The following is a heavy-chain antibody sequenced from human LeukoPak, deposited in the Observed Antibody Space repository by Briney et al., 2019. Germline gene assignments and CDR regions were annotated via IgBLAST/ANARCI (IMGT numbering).Heavy chain of an antibody. Sequence: GGSLRLSCAASGFTISSNWMSWVRQAPGKGLGWGSNIKKEGGEKNYAASVKGRLTISRDKAKNSLYLQMNSLRAEDTAVYYCARDIVVVPAAITFLGFYYYYGMDVWGQGTTVTVSS. CDR1: GFTISSNW. J-gene: IGHJ6*02. CDR3: ARDIVVVPAAITFLGFYYYYGMDV. D-gene: IGHD2-2*01. V-gene: IGHV3-7*01. CDR2: IKKEGGEK.